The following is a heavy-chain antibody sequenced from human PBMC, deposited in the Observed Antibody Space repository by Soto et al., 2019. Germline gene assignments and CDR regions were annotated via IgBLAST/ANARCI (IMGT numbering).Heavy chain of an antibody. CDR3: AWTLAFCGGNCYLPNFDT. CDR2: IIPLFGSP. V-gene: IGHV1-69*01. Sequence: QVQLVQSGTEVQKPRSSVKLSCKTSGGTFTNYDISWVRQAPGQGLEWMGGIIPLFGSPHYSPKFEGRVTITADEVSTTAHLELSSLRFDDTAVYFCAWTLAFCGGNCYLPNFDTWGQGTLVIVSS. CDR1: GGTFTNYD. D-gene: IGHD2-21*01. J-gene: IGHJ4*02.